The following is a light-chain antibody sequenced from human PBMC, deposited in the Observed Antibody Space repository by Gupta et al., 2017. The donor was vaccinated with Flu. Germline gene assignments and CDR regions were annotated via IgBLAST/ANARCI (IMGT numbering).Light chain of an antibody. Sequence: GTLSLSQGERATLSCRASQSVSSSYLAWYQQKPGQAPRLLIYGASSRATGIPDRFSGSESGTDFTLTISRLEPEDFAVYYCQQYGSSPFTFGPGTTVDIK. J-gene: IGKJ3*01. CDR1: QSVSSSY. CDR3: QQYGSSPFT. V-gene: IGKV3-20*01. CDR2: GAS.